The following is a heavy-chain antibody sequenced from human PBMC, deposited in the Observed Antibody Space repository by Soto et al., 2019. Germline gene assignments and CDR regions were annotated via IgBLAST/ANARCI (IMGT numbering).Heavy chain of an antibody. Sequence: PSETLSLTCTVSVASISGFYWSWIRESAGKGLEWIGRIYATGTTDYNPSLKSRVMMSVDTSKKQFSLKLRSVTAADTAVYYCVRDGTKTLRDWFDPWGQGISVTVS. CDR2: IYATGTT. D-gene: IGHD1-1*01. CDR1: VASISGFY. J-gene: IGHJ5*02. V-gene: IGHV4-4*07. CDR3: VRDGTKTLRDWFDP.